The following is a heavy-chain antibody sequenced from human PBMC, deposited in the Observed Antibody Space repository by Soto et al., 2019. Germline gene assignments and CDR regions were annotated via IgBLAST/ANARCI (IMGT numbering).Heavy chain of an antibody. J-gene: IGHJ6*03. D-gene: IGHD3-3*01. CDR2: INAGNGNT. V-gene: IGHV1-3*01. CDR1: GYTFTSYA. CDR3: ARGSYDFWSGYYEGAYYYYYMDV. Sequence: QVQLVQSGAEVKKPGASVKVSCKASGYTFTSYAMHWVRQAPGQRLEWMGWINAGNGNTKYSQKFHGRFTITSDTSASPAYMELSSLRSEDTAVYYCARGSYDFWSGYYEGAYYYYYMDVWGKGTTVTVSS.